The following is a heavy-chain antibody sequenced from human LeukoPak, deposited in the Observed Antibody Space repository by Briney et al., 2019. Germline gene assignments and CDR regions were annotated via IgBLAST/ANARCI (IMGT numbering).Heavy chain of an antibody. D-gene: IGHD6-13*01. Sequence: GGSLRLSCAASGFTFSSYAMSWVRQAPGKGLEWVSAISGSGGSTYYADSVKGRFTISRDNSKNTLYLQMNSLRAEDTAVYYCARGVAAAGHYYYGMDVWGQGTTVTVSS. V-gene: IGHV3-23*01. CDR3: ARGVAAAGHYYYGMDV. J-gene: IGHJ6*02. CDR2: ISGSGGST. CDR1: GFTFSSYA.